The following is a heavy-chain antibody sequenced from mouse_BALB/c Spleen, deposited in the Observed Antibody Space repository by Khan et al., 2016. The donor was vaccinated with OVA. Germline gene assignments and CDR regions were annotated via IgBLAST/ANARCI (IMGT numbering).Heavy chain of an antibody. D-gene: IGHD1-1*02. CDR2: ISDGGSYT. Sequence: EVELVESGGGLVKPGGSLKLSCAASGFTFSDLYMYWVRQTPEKRREWVATISDGGSYTYYPDSVKGRFTISRDNAKNNLYRQMSSLKPEDTAWYYSARAGYGGFAYWGQGTLVTVSA. V-gene: IGHV5-4*02. CDR1: GFTFSDLY. CDR3: ARAGYGGFAY. J-gene: IGHJ3*01.